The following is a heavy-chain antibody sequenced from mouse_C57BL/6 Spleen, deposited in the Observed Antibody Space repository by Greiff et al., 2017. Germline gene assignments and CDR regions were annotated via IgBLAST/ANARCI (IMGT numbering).Heavy chain of an antibody. CDR1: GFTFSSYG. D-gene: IGHD2-2*01. J-gene: IGHJ3*01. CDR2: ISSGGSYT. V-gene: IGHV5-6*02. Sequence: DVMLVESGGDLVKPGGSLKLSCAASGFTFSSYGMSWVRQTPDKRLEWVATISSGGSYTYYPDSVKGRFPISRDNAKNTLYLQMSSLKSEDTAMYYCARLNGYSAWFAYWGQGTLVTVSA. CDR3: ARLNGYSAWFAY.